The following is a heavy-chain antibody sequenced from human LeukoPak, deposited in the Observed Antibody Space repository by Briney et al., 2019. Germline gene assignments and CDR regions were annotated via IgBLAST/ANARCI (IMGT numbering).Heavy chain of an antibody. CDR1: GDSISSYY. V-gene: IGHV4-59*12. J-gene: IGHJ5*02. D-gene: IGHD3-3*01. CDR2: IYHSGST. CDR3: ARGTIFGSHNWFDP. Sequence: SETLSLTCTVSGDSISSYYWSWIRQPPGKGLEWIGYIYHSGSTYYNPSLKSRVTISVDRSKNQFSLKLSSVTAADTAVYYCARGTIFGSHNWFDPWGQGTLVTVSS.